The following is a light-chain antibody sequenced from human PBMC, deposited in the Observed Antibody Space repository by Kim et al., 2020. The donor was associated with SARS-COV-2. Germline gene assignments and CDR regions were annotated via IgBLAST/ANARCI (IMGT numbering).Light chain of an antibody. J-gene: IGKJ2*01. Sequence: EIVLTQSPGTLSLSPGERATLSCRASQSVRSTYLAWYQQKPGQAPRLLIYDVSIRATGIPDRFSGSGSGTDFTLTISRVEPEDLAVFYCQQYGNSPTTFGQGTKLEI. CDR1: QSVRSTY. CDR2: DVS. V-gene: IGKV3-20*01. CDR3: QQYGNSPTT.